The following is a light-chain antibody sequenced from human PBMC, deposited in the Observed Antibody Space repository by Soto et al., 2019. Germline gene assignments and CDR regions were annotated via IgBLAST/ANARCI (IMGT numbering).Light chain of an antibody. CDR3: QQYNDWPRT. Sequence: EIVMTQSPATLSVSPGERATLSCRASESGGTYLAWYQQKPGQAPRLLIYGASTRAAGISPRFSGGGSGTEFTLTISSLQSEDFAVYYCQQYNDWPRTFGQGTKVGIK. V-gene: IGKV3-15*01. CDR2: GAS. CDR1: ESGGTY. J-gene: IGKJ1*01.